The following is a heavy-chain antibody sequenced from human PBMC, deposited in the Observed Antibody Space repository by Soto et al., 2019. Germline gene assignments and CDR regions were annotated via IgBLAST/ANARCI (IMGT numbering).Heavy chain of an antibody. Sequence: SETLSLTCAVYGGSFSGYYWSWIRQPPGKGLEWIGEINHSGSTNYNPSLKSRVTISVDTSKNQFSLKLSSVTAADTAVYYCARLGLYYGSGSYYNVGWFDPWGQGTLVT. D-gene: IGHD3-10*01. CDR2: INHSGST. CDR1: GGSFSGYY. J-gene: IGHJ5*02. CDR3: ARLGLYYGSGSYYNVGWFDP. V-gene: IGHV4-34*01.